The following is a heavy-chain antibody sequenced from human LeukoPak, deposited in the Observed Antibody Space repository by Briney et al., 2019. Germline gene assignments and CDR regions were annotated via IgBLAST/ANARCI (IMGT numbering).Heavy chain of an antibody. CDR1: GYTFTSYG. J-gene: IGHJ6*02. Sequence: GASVKVSCKASGYTFTSYGISWVRQAPGQGLEWMGWISAYNGNTNYAQKLQGRVTMTTDTSTSTAYMELSSLRSEDTAVYYCARAALGYCSSISCYGGGTYYYGMDVWGQGTTVTVSS. V-gene: IGHV1-18*01. D-gene: IGHD2-2*01. CDR3: ARAALGYCSSISCYGGGTYYYGMDV. CDR2: ISAYNGNT.